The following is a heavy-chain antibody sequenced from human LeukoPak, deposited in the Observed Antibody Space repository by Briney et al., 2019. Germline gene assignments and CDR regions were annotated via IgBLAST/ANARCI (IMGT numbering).Heavy chain of an antibody. V-gene: IGHV6-1*01. CDR1: GDSVSSDSAT. CDR3: ARGPQWLNY. J-gene: IGHJ4*02. Sequence: SQTLSLTCAISGDSVSSDSATWNWIRQSPSRGLEWLGRTYYKSKWYSAYAVSVKSRISINSDTSKNQFSLQLNSVTPEDTAIYYCARGPQWLNYWGQGTLVTVSS. CDR2: TYYKSKWYS. D-gene: IGHD6-19*01.